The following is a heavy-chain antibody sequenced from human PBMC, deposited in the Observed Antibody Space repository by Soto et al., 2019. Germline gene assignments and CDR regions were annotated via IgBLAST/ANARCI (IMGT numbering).Heavy chain of an antibody. V-gene: IGHV3-21*01. CDR3: ARDRYSSRSRGGMDV. CDR1: GFTFSSYS. Sequence: EVQLVESGGGLVKPGGSLRLSCAASGFTFSSYSMNWVRQAPGKGLEWVSSISSSSSYIYYADSVKGRFTISRDNAKNSLYLQMNSLRAEDTAVYHCARDRYSSRSRGGMDVWGQGTTVTVSS. J-gene: IGHJ6*02. D-gene: IGHD6-13*01. CDR2: ISSSSSYI.